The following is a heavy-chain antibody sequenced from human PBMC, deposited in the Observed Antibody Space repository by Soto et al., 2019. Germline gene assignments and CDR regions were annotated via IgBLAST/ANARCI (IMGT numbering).Heavy chain of an antibody. CDR1: GFTFDDYD. V-gene: IGHV3-9*01. CDR2: ISWNSGSI. Sequence: EVQLVESGGGLVQPGRSLRLSCAASGFTFDDYDMHWVRQAPGKGLEWVSGISWNSGSIAYADSVKGRFTISRDNAKNSRYLQMNSLTADDTALYYCAKAVMLYAEGDWDAFDLWGQGTMVTVSS. J-gene: IGHJ3*01. D-gene: IGHD2-8*01. CDR3: AKAVMLYAEGDWDAFDL.